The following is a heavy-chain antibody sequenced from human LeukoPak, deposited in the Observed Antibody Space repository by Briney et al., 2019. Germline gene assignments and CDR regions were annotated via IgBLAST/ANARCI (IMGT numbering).Heavy chain of an antibody. CDR1: GFTFSSYA. Sequence: GGSLRLSCAASGFTFSSYAMSWVRQAPGKGLEWVSAISGSGGSTYYADSVKGRFTISRDNSKNTLYLQMNSLRAEDSAVYYCAKAHDSSGSAYYFDYWGQGTLVTVSS. J-gene: IGHJ4*02. D-gene: IGHD3-22*01. CDR3: AKAHDSSGSAYYFDY. V-gene: IGHV3-23*01. CDR2: ISGSGGST.